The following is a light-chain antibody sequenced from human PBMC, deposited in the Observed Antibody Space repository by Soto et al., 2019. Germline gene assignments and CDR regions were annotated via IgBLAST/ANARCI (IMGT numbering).Light chain of an antibody. Sequence: QLVLTQSPSASASLGASVKLTCTLSSGHINDAIAWHQQQPEKGPRYLMKLNRDGSHSKGDGIPNRFSGSSSGAERYLTISSLQYEDESDYYCQTWGTGIVIFGGGTQLTVL. CDR3: QTWGTGIVI. CDR1: SGHINDA. CDR2: LNRDGSH. V-gene: IGLV4-69*01. J-gene: IGLJ2*01.